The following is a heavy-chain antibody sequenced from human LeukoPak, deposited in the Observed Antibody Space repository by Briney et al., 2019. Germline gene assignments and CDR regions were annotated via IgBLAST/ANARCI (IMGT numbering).Heavy chain of an antibody. CDR2: IYYSGST. CDR3: ARVAMRKFDY. Sequence: SETLSLTCAVYGGSFSGYYWSWIRQPPGKGLEWIGYIYYSGSTNYNPSLKSRVTISVDTSKNQFSLKLSSVTAADTAVYYCARVAMRKFDYWGQGTLVTVSS. CDR1: GGSFSGYY. V-gene: IGHV4-59*01. J-gene: IGHJ4*02. D-gene: IGHD2-2*01.